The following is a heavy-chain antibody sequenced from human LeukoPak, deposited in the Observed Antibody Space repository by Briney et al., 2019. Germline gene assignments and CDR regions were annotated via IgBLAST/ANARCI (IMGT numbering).Heavy chain of an antibody. CDR1: GFTFTNNW. J-gene: IGHJ4*02. Sequence: PGGSLRLSCAAYGFTFTNNWTSWVRHAPGKGLEWVANINQDGSEKFYVDSVKGRFTISRDNAKNSLYLQMNSLRAEDTAVYYCAEGTTVWGQGTLVTVSS. V-gene: IGHV3-7*01. CDR2: INQDGSEK. CDR3: AEGTTV. D-gene: IGHD2/OR15-2a*01.